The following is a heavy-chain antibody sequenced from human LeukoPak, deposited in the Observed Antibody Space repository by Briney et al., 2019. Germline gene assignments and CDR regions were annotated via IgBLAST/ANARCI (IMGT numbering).Heavy chain of an antibody. J-gene: IGHJ6*04. V-gene: IGHV3-30*04. D-gene: IGHD3-10*01. CDR1: GFTFSNYA. CDR2: ISYDGSNK. CDR3: ARDRTHAGSGPGVYYYYYYGMDV. Sequence: PGRSLRLSCAASGFTFSNYAMHWVRQAPGKGLEWVAVISYDGSNKYYADSVKGRFTISRDNSKNTLYQQMNSLRAEDTAVYYCARDRTHAGSGPGVYYYYYYGMDVWGKGTTVTVSS.